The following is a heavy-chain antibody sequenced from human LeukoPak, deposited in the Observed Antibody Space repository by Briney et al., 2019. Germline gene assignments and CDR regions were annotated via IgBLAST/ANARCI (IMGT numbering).Heavy chain of an antibody. V-gene: IGHV3-48*03. CDR3: ARDGNYGGNFGALDY. CDR1: GFTFSKFD. D-gene: IGHD4-23*01. CDR2: ISSSGSPK. Sequence: GGSLRLSCAASGFTFSKFDMNWVRQAPGKGLEWVSYISSSGSPKYYADSVRGRFTISRDNAENSLYLQMNSLRAEDTAVYYCARDGNYGGNFGALDYWGQGTLVTVSS. J-gene: IGHJ4*02.